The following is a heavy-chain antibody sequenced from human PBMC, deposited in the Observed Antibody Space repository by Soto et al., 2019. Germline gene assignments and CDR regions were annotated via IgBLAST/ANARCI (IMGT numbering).Heavy chain of an antibody. Sequence: QVQLVESGGGVVQPRRSLRLSCAASGFTFSSYGMHWVRQAPGKGLEWVAVIWYDGSNKYYADSVKGRFTISRDNSKNTLYLQMNSLRAEDTAVYYCASGPTYYYGSGSYWGQGTLVTVSS. J-gene: IGHJ4*02. CDR2: IWYDGSNK. CDR1: GFTFSSYG. D-gene: IGHD3-10*01. CDR3: ASGPTYYYGSGSY. V-gene: IGHV3-33*01.